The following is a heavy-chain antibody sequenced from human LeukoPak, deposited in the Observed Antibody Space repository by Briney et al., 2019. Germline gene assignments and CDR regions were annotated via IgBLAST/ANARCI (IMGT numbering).Heavy chain of an antibody. D-gene: IGHD6-13*01. CDR3: ARGDSSSWDPYYLDY. J-gene: IGHJ4*02. CDR1: GGSFSGYY. CDR2: INHSGST. V-gene: IGHV4-34*01. Sequence: SETLSLTCAVYGGSFSGYYWSWIRQPPGKGLEWIGEINHSGSTNYNPSLKSRVTISVDTSKNQFSLKLSSVTAADTAVYYCARGDSSSWDPYYLDYWGQGTLVTVSS.